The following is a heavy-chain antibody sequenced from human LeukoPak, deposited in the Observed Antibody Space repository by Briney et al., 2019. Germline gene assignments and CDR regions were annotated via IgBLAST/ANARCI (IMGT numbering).Heavy chain of an antibody. V-gene: IGHV4-61*08. Sequence: PSQTLSLTCTVSGGSISSGGYYWSWIRQHPGKGLEWIGYIYYSGSTNYNPSLKSRVTISVDRSKNQFSLKLSSVTAADTAVYYCARSRGVLDYFHHWGQGTLVTVSS. CDR1: GGSISSGGYY. J-gene: IGHJ1*01. CDR3: ARSRGVLDYFHH. CDR2: IYYSGST. D-gene: IGHD3-3*01.